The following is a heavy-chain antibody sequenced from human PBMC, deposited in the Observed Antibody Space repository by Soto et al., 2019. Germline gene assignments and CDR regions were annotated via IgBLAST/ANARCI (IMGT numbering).Heavy chain of an antibody. CDR2: ISGRGSPI. J-gene: IGHJ4*02. V-gene: IGHV3-48*01. D-gene: IGHD5-18*01. Sequence: GGSLRLSCAASGFTSFSYYSMNWVRQAPGKGLEWVAFISGRGSPIYYADSVRGRFTISRDNAKNSLSLEMNRLRVEDTAVYYCARVRGHSYGYVDFWGQGTLVTAPQ. CDR1: GFTSFSYYS. CDR3: ARVRGHSYGYVDF.